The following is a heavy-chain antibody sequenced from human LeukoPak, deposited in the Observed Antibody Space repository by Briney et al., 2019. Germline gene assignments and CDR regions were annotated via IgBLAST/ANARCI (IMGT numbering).Heavy chain of an antibody. V-gene: IGHV4-30-4*01. CDR3: ARYIVVVPAQDAFDI. CDR1: GGSISSGDYY. J-gene: IGHJ3*02. D-gene: IGHD2-2*01. CDR2: IYYSGST. Sequence: SETLSLTCTVSGGSISSGDYYWSWIRQPPGKGLEWIGYIYYSGSTYYNPSLKSRVTISVDTSKNQFSLKLSSVTAADTAVYYCARYIVVVPAQDAFDIWGQGTMVTASS.